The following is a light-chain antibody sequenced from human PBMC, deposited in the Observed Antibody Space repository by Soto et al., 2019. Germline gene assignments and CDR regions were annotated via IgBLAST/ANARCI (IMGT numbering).Light chain of an antibody. CDR1: RSINSRY. V-gene: IGKV3-20*01. Sequence: IVLTQSPGTLSLSPGERATLSCLASRSINSRYLAWHQQKPVQAYRLLIYGAFSRATGITDRFSGSGSGTDLTLTVSRLEPEDFEVYPCHRSGYFPNILVQGTKLEIK. CDR3: HRSGYFPNI. J-gene: IGKJ2*01. CDR2: GAF.